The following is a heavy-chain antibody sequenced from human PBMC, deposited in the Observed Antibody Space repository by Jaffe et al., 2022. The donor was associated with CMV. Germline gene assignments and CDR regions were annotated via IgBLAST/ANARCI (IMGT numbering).Heavy chain of an antibody. Sequence: QVHLVQSGPEVKKPGSSVKVSCKASGVTFSSSLFSWVRQVPGQGLEWMGGIIPVFGTPNYAQSFQDRVTITADESTSTVYMELNSLTSDDTAVYFCARLLDYSGSYSGAWLDPWGQGTLVTVSS. CDR1: GVTFSSSL. V-gene: IGHV1-69*01. J-gene: IGHJ5*02. CDR2: IIPVFGTP. CDR3: ARLLDYSGSYSGAWLDP. D-gene: IGHD1-26*01.